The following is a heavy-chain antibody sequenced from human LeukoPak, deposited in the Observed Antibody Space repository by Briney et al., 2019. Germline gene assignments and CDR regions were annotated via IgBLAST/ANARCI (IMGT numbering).Heavy chain of an antibody. CDR3: ARDRGWLRLNDY. V-gene: IGHV3-15*01. CDR1: GFTFNNAW. CDR2: IKSQTDGGTT. D-gene: IGHD5-12*01. Sequence: GGSLRLSCAASGFTFNNAWMTWVRQAPGKGLEYIGRIKSQTDGGTTDLAAPVTGRFTISRDDSKKTLYLEMNSLRAEDTAVYYCARDRGWLRLNDYWGQGTLVTVSS. J-gene: IGHJ4*02.